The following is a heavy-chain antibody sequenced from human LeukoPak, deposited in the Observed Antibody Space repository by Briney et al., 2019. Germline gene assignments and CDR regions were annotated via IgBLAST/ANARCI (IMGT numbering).Heavy chain of an antibody. CDR2: ISHDGSNK. V-gene: IGHV3-30*18. Sequence: GGSLRLSCAASGFTFSSYGMHWVRQVPGKGLEWVAVISHDGSNKYYVDSVKGRFTISRDNSKNTVYLQMKSLRPEDTAVYYCAKEIYYGSGSYPDYWGQGTLVTVSS. D-gene: IGHD3-10*01. CDR3: AKEIYYGSGSYPDY. J-gene: IGHJ4*02. CDR1: GFTFSSYG.